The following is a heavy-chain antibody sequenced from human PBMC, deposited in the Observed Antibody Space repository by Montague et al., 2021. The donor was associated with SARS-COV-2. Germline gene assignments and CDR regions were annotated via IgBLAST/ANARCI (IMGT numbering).Heavy chain of an antibody. V-gene: IGHV3-21*01. CDR2: ISGSGHYI. Sequence: SRSLSFSASGFPFGSFSMTWVRQPPGKGLEWVSFISGSGHYIHYADSLKGRLTVSRDNPKNSVYLQMDRLSAEDTAVYYCARVSGSGSVFYYYMDIWGKGTAVSVSS. D-gene: IGHD3-10*01. J-gene: IGHJ6*03. CDR3: ARVSGSGSVFYYYMDI. CDR1: GFPFGSFS.